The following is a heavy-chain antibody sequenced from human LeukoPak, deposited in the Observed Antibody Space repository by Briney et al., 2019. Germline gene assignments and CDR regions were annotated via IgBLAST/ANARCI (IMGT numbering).Heavy chain of an antibody. D-gene: IGHD5-18*01. V-gene: IGHV4-39*02. Sequence: PSETLSLTCTVSGGSVTYTNYYWGWIRQPPGKGLQWIGFIYYNGKTYYNPSLKSRVTVAVDTSKNQFSLKLSSVTAADTAVYYCAREWIQLWSLRKKNWFDPWGQGTLVTVSS. CDR3: AREWIQLWSLRKKNWFDP. CDR2: IYYNGKT. J-gene: IGHJ5*02. CDR1: GGSVTYTNYY.